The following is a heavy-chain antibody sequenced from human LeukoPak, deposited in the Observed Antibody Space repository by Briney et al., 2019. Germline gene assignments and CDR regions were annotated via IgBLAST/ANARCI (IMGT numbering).Heavy chain of an antibody. J-gene: IGHJ5*02. CDR2: INPNSGGT. Sequence: ASVKVSFKASGYTFTVYYMHWVRQAPGQGLEWMGWINPNSGGTNYAQKFQGRVTMTRDTSISTAYMELSRLRSDDTAVYYCAREQLGGFDPWGQGTLVTVSS. CDR1: GYTFTVYY. D-gene: IGHD6-6*01. V-gene: IGHV1-2*02. CDR3: AREQLGGFDP.